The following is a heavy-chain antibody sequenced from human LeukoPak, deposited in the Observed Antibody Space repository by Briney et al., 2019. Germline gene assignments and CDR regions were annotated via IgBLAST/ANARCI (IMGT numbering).Heavy chain of an antibody. CDR2: INPSGGST. D-gene: IGHD2-21*02. CDR3: ARVVCGDCYYFDY. V-gene: IGHV1-46*01. J-gene: IGHJ4*02. Sequence: ASVTVSCKASGYTFTSYYMHWVRQAPGQGLEWMGIINPSGGSTSYAQKFQGRVTMTRDTSTSTVYMELSSLRSEDTAVYCCARVVCGDCYYFDYWGQGTLVTVSS. CDR1: GYTFTSYY.